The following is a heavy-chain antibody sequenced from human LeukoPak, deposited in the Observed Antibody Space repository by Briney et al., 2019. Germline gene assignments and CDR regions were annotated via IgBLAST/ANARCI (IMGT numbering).Heavy chain of an antibody. Sequence: SETLSLTCAVYGESFSGYYWSWIRQPPGKGLEWIGDINHSGNTNYNASLKSRVTISVDTSKNQFSLKLSSVTAVDTAVYYCARGRYDYVWGSYRYKGFFDYWGQGTLVTVSS. V-gene: IGHV4-34*01. D-gene: IGHD3-16*02. CDR3: ARGRYDYVWGSYRYKGFFDY. CDR1: GESFSGYY. CDR2: INHSGNT. J-gene: IGHJ4*02.